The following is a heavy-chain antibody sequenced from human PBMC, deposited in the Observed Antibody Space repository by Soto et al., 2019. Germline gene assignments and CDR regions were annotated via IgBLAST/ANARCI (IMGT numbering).Heavy chain of an antibody. D-gene: IGHD6-19*01. Sequence: QLQLQESGPGLVKPSETLSLTCTVSGGSISSSSYYWGWIRQPPGKGLEWIGSIYYSGSTYYNPSLKSRVTISVDTSKNQFSLKLSAVTAADTAVYYCASHSSGWYLGYFDYWGQGTLVTVSS. J-gene: IGHJ4*02. CDR1: GGSISSSSYY. CDR3: ASHSSGWYLGYFDY. CDR2: IYYSGST. V-gene: IGHV4-39*01.